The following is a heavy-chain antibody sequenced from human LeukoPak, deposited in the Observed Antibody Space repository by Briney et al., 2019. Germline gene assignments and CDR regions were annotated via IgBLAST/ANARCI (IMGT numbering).Heavy chain of an antibody. Sequence: GGSLRLSCAASGFTFSSSAMSWVRQAPGKGLEWVSTISGSGDRTYYADSVKGRFTISRDNSKNTLFLHMNSLRAEDTAVYYCSKWKAIVLVPAARSPIDYWGQGTLVTVSS. CDR1: GFTFSSSA. CDR3: SKWKAIVLVPAARSPIDY. D-gene: IGHD2-2*01. V-gene: IGHV3-23*01. CDR2: ISGSGDRT. J-gene: IGHJ4*02.